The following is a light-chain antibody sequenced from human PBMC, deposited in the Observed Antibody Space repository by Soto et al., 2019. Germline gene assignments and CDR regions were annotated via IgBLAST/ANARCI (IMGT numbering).Light chain of an antibody. J-gene: IGKJ1*01. Sequence: IQLTQSPSSLSASVGSRVTVTCRASQGISSYLAWYQQKAGKAPKLLIYAASTLRSGVPSRFSGSGAATDFTLTISSLWPDDFATYYCQQLNTYPPTFGQGTKVDIK. V-gene: IGKV1-9*01. CDR2: AAS. CDR3: QQLNTYPPT. CDR1: QGISSY.